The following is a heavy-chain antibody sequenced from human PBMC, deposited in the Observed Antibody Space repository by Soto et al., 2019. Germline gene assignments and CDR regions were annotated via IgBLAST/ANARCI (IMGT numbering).Heavy chain of an antibody. CDR3: ARARTTVTTYYDYDGMDV. CDR2: IIPIFGTA. J-gene: IGHJ6*02. CDR1: GGTFSSYA. V-gene: IGHV1-69*01. Sequence: QVQLVQSGAEVKKPGSWVKVSCKASGGTFSSYAISWLRQAPGQGLEWMGGIIPIFGTANYAQKYQGRVTITADESTSTAYMELSSLISEDTAVYYCARARTTVTTYYDYDGMDVWGQGTTVTVSS. D-gene: IGHD4-17*01.